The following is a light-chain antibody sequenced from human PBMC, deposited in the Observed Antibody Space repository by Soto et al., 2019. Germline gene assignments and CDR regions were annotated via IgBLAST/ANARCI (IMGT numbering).Light chain of an antibody. V-gene: IGKV1-5*03. J-gene: IGKJ1*01. CDR1: QSLDRDY. CDR3: HQYDSYPRT. Sequence: IQMTQSPSTLSASLGDRVTMTCRASQSLDRDYLAWYQQKPGKAPNLLIYKASTLESGAPSRFSGGGSGTAFTLTISSLQPDDFATYYCHQYDSYPRTFGQGTKVDLK. CDR2: KAS.